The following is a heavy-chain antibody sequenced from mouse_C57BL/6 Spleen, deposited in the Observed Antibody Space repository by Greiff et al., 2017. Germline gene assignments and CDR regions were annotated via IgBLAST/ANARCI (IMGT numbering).Heavy chain of an antibody. V-gene: IGHV3-6*01. J-gene: IGHJ2*01. Sequence: VQLQQSGPGLVKPSQSLSLTCSVTGYSITSGYYWNWIRQFPGNKLEWMGYISYDGSNNYNPSLKNRISITRDTSKNQFFLKLNSVTTEDTATYYCARDYYDYDGFDYWGQGTTLTVSS. CDR1: GYSITSGYY. CDR3: ARDYYDYDGFDY. D-gene: IGHD2-4*01. CDR2: ISYDGSN.